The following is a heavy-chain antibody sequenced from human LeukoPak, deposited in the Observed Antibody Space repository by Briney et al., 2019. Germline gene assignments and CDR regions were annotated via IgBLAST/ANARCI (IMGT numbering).Heavy chain of an antibody. D-gene: IGHD6-13*01. CDR3: ARRRFPGTFDY. J-gene: IGHJ4*02. Sequence: SETLSLTCTVSGGSISSTSYYWGWIRQSPGKGLEWIANIYYSGGTYYNPSLESRVTMSVDTSKNQFYLKLSPVTAADTAMYYCARRRFPGTFDYWGQGALVTVSS. V-gene: IGHV4-39*07. CDR2: IYYSGGT. CDR1: GGSISSTSYY.